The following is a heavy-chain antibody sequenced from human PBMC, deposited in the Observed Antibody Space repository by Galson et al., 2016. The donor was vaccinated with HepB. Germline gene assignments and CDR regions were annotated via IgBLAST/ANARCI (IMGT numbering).Heavy chain of an antibody. D-gene: IGHD2-2*03. Sequence: TLSLTCTVSGGSINTWYWSWIRQPPGKGLEWIGYIYYTGSTNYNPSVKSRVTISIGTSKSHFSLKLTSVTAADTAVYYCASVYAGYQLMYNYGMDVWGQGTSVIVSS. J-gene: IGHJ6*02. V-gene: IGHV4-59*01. CDR2: IYYTGST. CDR3: ASVYAGYQLMYNYGMDV. CDR1: GGSINTWY.